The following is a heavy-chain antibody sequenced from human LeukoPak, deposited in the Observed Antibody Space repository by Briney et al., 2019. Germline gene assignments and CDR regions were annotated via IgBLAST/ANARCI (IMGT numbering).Heavy chain of an antibody. D-gene: IGHD4-23*01. V-gene: IGHV3-30*02. CDR2: IRYDGSSK. CDR1: GFTFSGYG. J-gene: IGHJ4*02. Sequence: AGGSLRLSCAASGFTFSGYGMHWVRQAPGKGLEWVAFIRYDGSSKYYADSVKGRFTISRDNSKNTLYLQMNSLRAEDTAVYYCAKDARTVVTPLDYWGQGTLVTVSS. CDR3: AKDARTVVTPLDY.